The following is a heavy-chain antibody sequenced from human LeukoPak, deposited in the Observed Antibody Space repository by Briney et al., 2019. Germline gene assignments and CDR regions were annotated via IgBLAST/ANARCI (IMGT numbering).Heavy chain of an antibody. CDR3: ARGQSGSYYRPQGFYYYYYMDV. V-gene: IGHV4-59*01. Sequence: PSETLSLTCTVSGGSISSYYWSWIRQPAGKGLEWIGYIYYSGSTNYNPSLKSRVTISVDTSKNQFSLKLSSVTAADTAVYYCARGQSGSYYRPQGFYYYYYMDVWGKGTTVTVSS. CDR1: GGSISSYY. CDR2: IYYSGST. D-gene: IGHD1-26*01. J-gene: IGHJ6*03.